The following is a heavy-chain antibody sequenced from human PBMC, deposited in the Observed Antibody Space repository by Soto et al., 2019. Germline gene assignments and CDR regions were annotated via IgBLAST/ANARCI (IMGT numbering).Heavy chain of an antibody. D-gene: IGHD3-10*01. CDR1: GGSLGGFH. CDR2: ISRSGST. CDR3: ARGRTAALIETRLFRVLFDL. V-gene: IGHV4-34*01. J-gene: IGHJ4*01. Sequence: QVQLQQWGAGLLKPSETLSLTCAVSGGSLGGFHWSWIRQPPGKGREWIGEISRSGSTNNGPSLKSRVTMSMDTSRNQVSLNLSSVTDADTAVYYCARGRTAALIETRLFRVLFDLWGHGNLVTVSS.